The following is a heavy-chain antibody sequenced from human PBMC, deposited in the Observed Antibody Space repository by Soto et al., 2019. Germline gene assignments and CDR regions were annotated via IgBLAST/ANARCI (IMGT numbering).Heavy chain of an antibody. Sequence: EVQLLDSGGDLVQPGGFLRLSCAASGFTFDDYDMSWVRQAPGKGLEWVSTLSDTTYYADSVRGRFTISRDTSGSTLYLQRNSLGVDDTAVYYCARSLGPSRHFFDHWGQGTLVTVSS. J-gene: IGHJ4*02. V-gene: IGHV3-23*01. CDR3: ARSLGPSRHFFDH. D-gene: IGHD3-16*01. CDR2: LSDTT. CDR1: GFTFDDYD.